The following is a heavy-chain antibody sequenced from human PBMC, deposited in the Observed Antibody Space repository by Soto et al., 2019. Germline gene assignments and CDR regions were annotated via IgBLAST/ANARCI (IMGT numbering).Heavy chain of an antibody. J-gene: IGHJ5*02. CDR1: GYTFTHYA. V-gene: IGHV1-3*01. CDR3: ARGLAADGA. CDR2: INAGSGNT. Sequence: QVQLVQSGAEVKKPGASVKVSCTASGYTFTHYAIHWVRHAPGQRLEWMGFINAGSGNTKHSQTFQGKLTFTKDTSASTTYMDLSSLRSEDTAIDYCARGLAADGAWGQGPLVTVSS. D-gene: IGHD6-13*01.